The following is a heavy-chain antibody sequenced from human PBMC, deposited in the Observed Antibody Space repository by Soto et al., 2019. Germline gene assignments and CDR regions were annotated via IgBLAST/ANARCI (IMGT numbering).Heavy chain of an antibody. CDR3: ACQSSRWYTYVMNV. Sequence: ASVKVSCKASGYAFTTYAMHWVRQAPGQRLEWMGWINTGNGNTKYSQKFQGRVTITRDTSASTAYMELGSLRSEDTAIYYCACQSSRWYTYVMNVWGEGTAVTFSA. CDR1: GYAFTTYA. CDR2: INTGNGNT. V-gene: IGHV1-3*04. J-gene: IGHJ6*04. D-gene: IGHD2-15*01.